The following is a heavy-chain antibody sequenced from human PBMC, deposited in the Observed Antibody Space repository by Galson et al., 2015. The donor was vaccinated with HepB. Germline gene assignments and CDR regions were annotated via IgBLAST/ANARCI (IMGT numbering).Heavy chain of an antibody. CDR3: AKDGGSGWLYSWFDP. Sequence: SLRLSCAASGFILSSYGMSWVRQTPGKGLDWVSGISGSGDSTYYADSVEGRFTISRDNSKNMIYLQMSSLRPQDTAVYYCAKDGGSGWLYSWFDPWGQGTLVTVSS. J-gene: IGHJ5*02. D-gene: IGHD6-19*01. CDR1: GFILSSYG. V-gene: IGHV3-23*01. CDR2: ISGSGDST.